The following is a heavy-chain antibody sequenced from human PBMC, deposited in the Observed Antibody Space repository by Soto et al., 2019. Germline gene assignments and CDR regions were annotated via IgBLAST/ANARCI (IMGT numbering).Heavy chain of an antibody. CDR3: ARAIDYVWGSYRYTGGGGDY. CDR1: GGTFSSYA. Sequence: QVQLVQSGAEVKKPGSSVKVSCKASGGTFSSYAISWVRQAPGQGLEWMGGIIPIFGTANYAQKFQGRVTITADETTITAYMELSSLRSEDTAVYYCARAIDYVWGSYRYTGGGGDYWGQGTLVTVSS. J-gene: IGHJ4*02. V-gene: IGHV1-69*01. D-gene: IGHD3-16*02. CDR2: IIPIFGTA.